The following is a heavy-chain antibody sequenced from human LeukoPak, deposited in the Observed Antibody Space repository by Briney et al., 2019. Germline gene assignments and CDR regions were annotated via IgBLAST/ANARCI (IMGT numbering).Heavy chain of an antibody. CDR3: ARDSTEYYYDSSGYDAFDI. CDR2: IYYSGST. CDR1: GGSISSSSYY. Sequence: PSETLSLTCTVSGGSISSSSYYWGWNRQPPGKGLEWIGSIYYSGSTYYNPSLKSRVTISVDTSKNQFSLKLSSVTAADTAVYYCARDSTEYYYDSSGYDAFDIWGQGTMVTVSS. V-gene: IGHV4-39*01. D-gene: IGHD3-22*01. J-gene: IGHJ3*02.